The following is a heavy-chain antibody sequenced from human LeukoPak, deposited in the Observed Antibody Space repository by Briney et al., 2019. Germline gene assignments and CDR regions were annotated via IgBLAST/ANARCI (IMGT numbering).Heavy chain of an antibody. Sequence: SVKVSCKASGGTFSSYAISWVRQAPGQGLEWMGGIIPIFGTANYAQKFQGRVTITADKSTSTAYMELSSLRSEDTAVYYCAWGRYYYDSSGPTYAFDIWGQGTMVTVSS. J-gene: IGHJ3*02. CDR1: GGTFSSYA. V-gene: IGHV1-69*06. CDR2: IIPIFGTA. D-gene: IGHD3-22*01. CDR3: AWGRYYYDSSGPTYAFDI.